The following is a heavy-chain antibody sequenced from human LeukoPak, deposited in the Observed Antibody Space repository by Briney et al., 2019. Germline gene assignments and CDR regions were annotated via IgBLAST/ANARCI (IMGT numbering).Heavy chain of an antibody. CDR3: ARDMQLST. J-gene: IGHJ3*01. D-gene: IGHD3-16*02. Sequence: GGSLRLSCGASGLSFSSSAMSWVRQAPGEGLEWVSLISYSGANSYYTDSVRGRFTISRDNSKDTLFLQMNSLRAEDTAIYYCARDMQLSTWGLGTMVTVSS. CDR2: ISYSGANS. V-gene: IGHV3-23*01. CDR1: GLSFSSSA.